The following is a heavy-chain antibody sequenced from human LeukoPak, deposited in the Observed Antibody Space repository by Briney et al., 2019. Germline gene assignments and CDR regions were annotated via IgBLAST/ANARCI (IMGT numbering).Heavy chain of an antibody. CDR1: GFTFSTYI. CDR2: ISSSGGST. V-gene: IGHV3-23*01. J-gene: IGHJ4*02. CDR3: AKGYPYYDFWSGSQYFDY. Sequence: PGGSLGLSCAASGFTFSTYIMNWVRQAPGKGLQWVSGISSSGGSTYYADSVKGRFTISRDNSKNTLYLQMNSLRAEDTAVYYCAKGYPYYDFWSGSQYFDYWGQGTLVTVSS. D-gene: IGHD3-3*01.